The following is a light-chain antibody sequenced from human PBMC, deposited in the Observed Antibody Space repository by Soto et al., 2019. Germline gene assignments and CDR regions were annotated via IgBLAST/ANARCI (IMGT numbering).Light chain of an antibody. CDR3: CSYAGTYSLV. Sequence: QSVLTQPRSVSGSPGQSVTISCTGTSSNVGAYNYVTWYQQHPGKAPKLMIYDVNKRPSGVPVRFSGSKSGNTASLTISGLQADDEADYYCCSYAGTYSLVFGSGTKVTVL. CDR2: DVN. CDR1: SSNVGAYNY. J-gene: IGLJ1*01. V-gene: IGLV2-11*01.